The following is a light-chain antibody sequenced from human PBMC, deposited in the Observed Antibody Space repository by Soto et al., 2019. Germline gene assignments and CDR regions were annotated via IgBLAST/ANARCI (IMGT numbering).Light chain of an antibody. Sequence: ILMTQSPYTLSVSPGESATLSCRASQRVYSNLAWYQQRPGQAPRLLIYGASTRATGIPDRFSGSGSGTDFTLTISRLEPEDFAVYYCQQYGSSGTFGQGTKVDIK. V-gene: IGKV3-20*01. CDR1: QRVYSN. J-gene: IGKJ1*01. CDR2: GAS. CDR3: QQYGSSGT.